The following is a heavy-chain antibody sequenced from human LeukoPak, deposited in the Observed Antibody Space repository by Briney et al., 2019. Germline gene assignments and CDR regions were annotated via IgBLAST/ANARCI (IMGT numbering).Heavy chain of an antibody. CDR2: ISRNGRNT. CDR1: GFTLSSYS. V-gene: IGHV3-64*01. CDR3: ARVDSGSACAS. D-gene: IGHD6-19*01. Sequence: GGSLRLSCAASGFTLSSYSMHWVRQAPGKGLEFVSAISRNGRNTYYGNSVKGRFTISRDISKNTLHLQMGSLRPEDMAVYYCARVDSGSACASWGQGILVTVSS. J-gene: IGHJ1*01.